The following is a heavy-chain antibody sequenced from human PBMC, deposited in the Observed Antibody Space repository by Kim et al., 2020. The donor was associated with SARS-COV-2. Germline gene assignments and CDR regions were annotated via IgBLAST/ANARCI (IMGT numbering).Heavy chain of an antibody. D-gene: IGHD1-20*01. V-gene: IGHV3-11*06. CDR2: ISSSSSYT. J-gene: IGHJ3*02. CDR1: GFTFSDYY. Sequence: GGSLRLSCAASGFTFSDYYMSWIRQAPGKGLEWVSYISSSSSYTNYADSVKGRFTISRDNAKNSLYLQMNSLRAEDTAVYYCAREIHWDNWNDSAFDIWGQGTMVTVSS. CDR3: AREIHWDNWNDSAFDI.